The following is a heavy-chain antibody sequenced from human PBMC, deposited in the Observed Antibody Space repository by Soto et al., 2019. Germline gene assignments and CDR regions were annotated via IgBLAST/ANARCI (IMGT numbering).Heavy chain of an antibody. CDR1: GLTFSSHW. Sequence: EVQLVESGGGLVQPGGYLRLSCAASGLTFSSHWMHWVRQAPGKGLVWVSRIDSDGSRTNYADSVKGRFTISRDNAKNTVYLQMNSLRVEETAVYYCARGVRGAYGLDIWGQGTMVTVSS. CDR3: ARGVRGAYGLDI. J-gene: IGHJ3*02. V-gene: IGHV3-74*01. CDR2: IDSDGSRT. D-gene: IGHD2-21*01.